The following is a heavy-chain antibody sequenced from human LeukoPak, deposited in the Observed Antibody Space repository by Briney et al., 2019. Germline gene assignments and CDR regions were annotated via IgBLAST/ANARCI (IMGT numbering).Heavy chain of an antibody. J-gene: IGHJ4*02. CDR1: GFTFSSYS. CDR2: ISSSSSYI. Sequence: SGGSLRLSCAASGFTFSSYSMTWVRQAPGKGLEWVSSISSSSSYIYCADSVKGRFTISRDNAKNSLYLQMNSLRAEDTAVYCCATLASDFDYWGQGTLVTVSS. CDR3: ATLASDFDY. V-gene: IGHV3-21*01.